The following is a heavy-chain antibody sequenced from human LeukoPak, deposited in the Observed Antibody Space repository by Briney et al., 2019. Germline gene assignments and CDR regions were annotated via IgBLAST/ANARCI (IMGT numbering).Heavy chain of an antibody. CDR1: GCTFSSYG. CDR2: ISYDGSNK. CDR3: ARDQYDTWSRRGNFDS. D-gene: IGHD3-3*01. V-gene: IGHV3-30*03. Sequence: GRSLRLSCAASGCTFSSYGMHWVRQAPGKGLEWVAVISYDGSNKYYADSVKGRFTISRDNSKNTLYLQMNSLRVEDTAVFYCARDQYDTWSRRGNFDSWGQGTLVIVSS. J-gene: IGHJ4*02.